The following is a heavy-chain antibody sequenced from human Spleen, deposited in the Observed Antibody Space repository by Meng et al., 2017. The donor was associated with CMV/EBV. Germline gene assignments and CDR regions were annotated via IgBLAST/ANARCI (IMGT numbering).Heavy chain of an antibody. CDR2: ISSNGGST. CDR3: AKDLGFLKGIYYYAMDV. Sequence: GESLKISCAASGLTFSTYGMHWVRQAPGKGLEYVSGISSNGGSTNYADSVKGRFTISRDNSKNTLYLQMNSLRAEDTAVYYCAKDLGFLKGIYYYAMDVWGQGTTVTVSS. D-gene: IGHD3-3*01. J-gene: IGHJ6*02. V-gene: IGHV3-64*02. CDR1: GLTFSTYG.